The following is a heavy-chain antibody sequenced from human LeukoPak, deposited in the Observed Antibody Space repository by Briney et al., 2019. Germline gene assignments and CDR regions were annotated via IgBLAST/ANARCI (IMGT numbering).Heavy chain of an antibody. CDR2: INAGNGNT. CDR1: GYTFTSYA. Sequence: ASVKVSCKASGYTFTSYAMHWVRQAPGQRLEWMGWINAGNGNTKYSQKFQGRVTITRDTSASTAYMELSSLRSEDTAVYYCARGDAGSGGSCYSCHFDYWGQGTLVTVSS. D-gene: IGHD2-15*01. V-gene: IGHV1-3*01. CDR3: ARGDAGSGGSCYSCHFDY. J-gene: IGHJ4*02.